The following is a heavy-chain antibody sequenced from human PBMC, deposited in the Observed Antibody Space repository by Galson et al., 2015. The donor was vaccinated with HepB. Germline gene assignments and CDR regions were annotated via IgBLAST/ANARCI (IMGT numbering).Heavy chain of an antibody. CDR1: GFTFSGYS. V-gene: IGHV3-48*04. Sequence: SLRLSCAASGFTFSGYSMNWVRQAPGRGLEWLSYISTTTSSDYSSIIYYADSVRGRFTVSRDNAKNSLYLQMNSLRAEDTAVYYCMYYYDTSGRSAWGQGTLVAVSS. D-gene: IGHD3-22*01. CDR2: ISTTTSSDYSSII. J-gene: IGHJ5*02. CDR3: MYYYDTSGRSA.